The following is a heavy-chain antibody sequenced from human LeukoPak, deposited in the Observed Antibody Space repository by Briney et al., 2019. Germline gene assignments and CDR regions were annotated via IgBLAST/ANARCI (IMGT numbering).Heavy chain of an antibody. CDR3: ARDRGAVAGKWAFDY. V-gene: IGHV3-21*01. CDR1: GFTFSSYS. CDR2: ISSSSSYI. D-gene: IGHD6-19*01. J-gene: IGHJ4*02. Sequence: GGSLRLSCAASGFTFSSYSMNWVRQAPGKGLEWVSSISSSSSYIYYADSVKGRFTISRDNAKNSLYLQMNSLRAEDTAVYYCARDRGAVAGKWAFDYWGQGTLVTVSS.